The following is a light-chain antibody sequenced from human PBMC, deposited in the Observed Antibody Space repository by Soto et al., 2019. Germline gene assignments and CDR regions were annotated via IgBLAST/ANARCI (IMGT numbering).Light chain of an antibody. CDR3: CSYAGSSTWV. J-gene: IGLJ2*01. CDR1: SSDVGSYNL. CDR2: EGS. Sequence: QSALTQPASVSGSPGQSITISCTGTSSDVGSYNLVSWYQQHPGKAPKLMIYEGSKRPSGVSNRFSGSKSGNTASLTISELQAEDEADYYCCSYAGSSTWVFGGGTKVTVL. V-gene: IGLV2-23*01.